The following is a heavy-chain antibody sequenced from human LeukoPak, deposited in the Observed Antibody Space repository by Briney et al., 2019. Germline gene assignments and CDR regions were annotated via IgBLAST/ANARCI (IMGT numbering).Heavy chain of an antibody. Sequence: SETLSLTCTVSGGSISSYYWNWIRQPPGKGLEWIGYIYYSGTTNYNPSLKSRVSMSVDTSKNQFSLKLSSVTAADTAVYYCAGSHVLLWFGDPRRLQHWGQGTLVTVSS. CDR1: GGSISSYY. J-gene: IGHJ1*01. V-gene: IGHV4-59*12. CDR2: IYYSGTT. CDR3: AGSHVLLWFGDPRRLQH. D-gene: IGHD3-10*01.